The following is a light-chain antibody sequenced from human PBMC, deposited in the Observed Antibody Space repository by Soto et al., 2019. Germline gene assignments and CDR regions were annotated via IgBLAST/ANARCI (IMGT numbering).Light chain of an antibody. J-gene: IGKJ4*01. V-gene: IGKV3-20*01. CDR2: GAS. CDR3: HQYGSSPPT. Sequence: SVLTPSQGTLSLSPGERATLSSSASQSLSRSYLAWYQQKPGQAPRLLIYGASSRATGIADRFSGSGSGTDFTLTISRLEPEDFAVYCCHQYGSSPPTFGGGTKVDIK. CDR1: QSLSRSY.